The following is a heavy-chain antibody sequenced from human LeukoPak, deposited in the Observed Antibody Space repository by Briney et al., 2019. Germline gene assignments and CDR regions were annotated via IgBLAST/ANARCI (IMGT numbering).Heavy chain of an antibody. CDR2: ITGIGDTR. V-gene: IGHV3-23*01. J-gene: IGHJ3*01. CDR3: GKDPNGDYIGAFDF. D-gene: IGHD4-17*01. CDR1: GINFRNYA. Sequence: GGSLRLSCVASGINFRNYAVTWVRQAPRKGLEGVSSITGIGDTRRYADSVKGRFTISRDNSVDTLYLQMNSLSAEDTAIYYCGKDPNGDYIGAFDFWGRGTMVTVSS.